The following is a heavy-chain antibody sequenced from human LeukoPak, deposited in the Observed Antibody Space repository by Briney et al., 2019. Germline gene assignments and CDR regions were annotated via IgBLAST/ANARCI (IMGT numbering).Heavy chain of an antibody. Sequence: PSQTLSLTCAVSGGSISSGGYSWSWIRQPPGKGLEWIGYIYHSGSTYYNPSLKSRVTISVDRSKNQFSLKLSSVTAADTAVYYCARAAYCSSTSCPFDYWGQGTLVTVSS. CDR3: ARAAYCSSTSCPFDY. CDR1: GGSISSGGYS. V-gene: IGHV4-30-2*01. J-gene: IGHJ4*02. D-gene: IGHD2-2*01. CDR2: IYHSGST.